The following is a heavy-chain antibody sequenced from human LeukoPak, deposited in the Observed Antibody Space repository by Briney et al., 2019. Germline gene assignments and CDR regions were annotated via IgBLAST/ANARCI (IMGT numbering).Heavy chain of an antibody. V-gene: IGHV3-53*01. CDR3: AREGSGWFDA. J-gene: IGHJ5*02. D-gene: IGHD7-27*01. Sequence: PGGSLRLSCAVSGFDVSNSYMNWVRQARGKGLEWVSIIYAGGNKYYADSVKGRFTISRDNSMNTLYLQMNSLRVEDTALYYCAREGSGWFDAWGQGSLIIVS. CDR2: IYAGGNK. CDR1: GFDVSNSY.